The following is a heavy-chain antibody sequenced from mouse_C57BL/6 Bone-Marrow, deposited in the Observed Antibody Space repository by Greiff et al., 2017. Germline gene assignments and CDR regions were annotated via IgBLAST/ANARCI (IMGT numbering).Heavy chain of an antibody. J-gene: IGHJ4*01. CDR2: IYPGNSDT. CDR1: GYTFTSYW. Sequence: EVQLQQSGTVLARPGASVKMSCKTSGYTFTSYWMHWVKQRPGQGLEWIGAIYPGNSDTSYNQKFKGKAKLTAVTSASTAYMELSSLTNEDSAVYYCTNDGYWGYAMDYWGQGTSVTVSS. CDR3: TNDGYWGYAMDY. D-gene: IGHD2-3*01. V-gene: IGHV1-5*01.